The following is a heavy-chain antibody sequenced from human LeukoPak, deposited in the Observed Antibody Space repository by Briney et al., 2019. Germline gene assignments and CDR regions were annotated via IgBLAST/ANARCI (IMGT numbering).Heavy chain of an antibody. CDR1: VYTFTSYD. D-gene: IGHD6-13*01. V-gene: IGHV1-8*01. Sequence: ASVTVSCKSSVYTFTSYDINWVRQAPGQGLGWMGWMNPNSGNAGYAQKFQGRVTMTRNTSISTAYMELSSLRSEDTAVYYCARERGTGIAASWGQGTLVTVSS. CDR2: MNPNSGNA. CDR3: ARERGTGIAAS. J-gene: IGHJ4*02.